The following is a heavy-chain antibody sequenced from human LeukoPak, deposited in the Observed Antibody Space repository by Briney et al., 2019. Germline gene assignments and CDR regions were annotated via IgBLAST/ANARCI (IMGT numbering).Heavy chain of an antibody. CDR3: AREEREYSSSLGFDP. CDR1: GGSISSYY. J-gene: IGHJ5*02. V-gene: IGHV4-59*01. Sequence: KTSETLSLTCTVSGGSISSYYWSWIRQPPGKGLEWIGYIHYSGSTNYNPSLKSRVTISVDTSKNQFSLKLSSVTAADTAVYYCAREEREYSSSLGFDPWGQGTLVTVSS. D-gene: IGHD6-6*01. CDR2: IHYSGST.